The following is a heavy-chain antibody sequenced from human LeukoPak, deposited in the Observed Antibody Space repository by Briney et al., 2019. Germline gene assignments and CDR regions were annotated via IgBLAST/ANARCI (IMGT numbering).Heavy chain of an antibody. Sequence: GGSLRLSCAASGFNFDSYTMTWVRQAPGKGLEWVSSISSGSGHIYYADSMKGRFTISRDNAKSSLYLQMNSLRAEDTAVYYCARANDPPLDYWGQGTLVTVSS. CDR3: ARANDPPLDY. J-gene: IGHJ4*02. D-gene: IGHD2-8*01. V-gene: IGHV3-21*01. CDR2: ISSGSGHI. CDR1: GFNFDSYT.